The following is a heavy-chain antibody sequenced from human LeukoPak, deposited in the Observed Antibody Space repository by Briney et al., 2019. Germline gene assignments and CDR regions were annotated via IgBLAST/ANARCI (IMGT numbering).Heavy chain of an antibody. V-gene: IGHV4-59*01. Sequence: SETLSLTCSVSNDSIRNYYWSWIRQPPGKALEWIGYIYHTGNTNYNPSLKSRLTMSIDTSKNQFSLNLNSVTAADMAVYYCARGNYGSGSYYVVDFDYWGQGTLVTVSS. D-gene: IGHD3-10*01. CDR3: ARGNYGSGSYYVVDFDY. CDR2: IYHTGNT. J-gene: IGHJ4*02. CDR1: NDSIRNYY.